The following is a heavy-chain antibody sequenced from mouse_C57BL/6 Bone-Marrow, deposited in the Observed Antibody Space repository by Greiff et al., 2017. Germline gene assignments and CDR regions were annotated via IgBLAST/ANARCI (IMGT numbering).Heavy chain of an antibody. V-gene: IGHV5-17*01. CDR1: GFTFSDYG. D-gene: IGHD1-1*01. J-gene: IGHJ4*01. CDR2: ISSGSSTI. CDR3: ARAITTVVGDY. Sequence: EVKLVESGGGLVKPGGSLKLSCAASGFTFSDYGMHWVRQAPEKGLEWVAYISSGSSTIYYADTVKGRFTISRDNAKNTLFLQMTSLRSEDTAMYYCARAITTVVGDYWGQGTSVTVSS.